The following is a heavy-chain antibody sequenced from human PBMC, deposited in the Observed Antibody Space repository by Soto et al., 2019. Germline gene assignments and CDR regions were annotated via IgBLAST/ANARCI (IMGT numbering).Heavy chain of an antibody. V-gene: IGHV4-4*07. CDR1: GGSISSYY. CDR3: ARSSMVPVDYFDF. J-gene: IGHJ4*02. CDR2: IYTSGST. Sequence: SETLSLTCTVSGGSISSYYWSWIRQPAGKGLEWIGRIYTSGSTNYNPSLKSRVTMSVDXXXXXFXLXLXXXTAAXTAVYYCARSSMVPVDYFDFWGQGTVVTVSS. D-gene: IGHD3-10*01.